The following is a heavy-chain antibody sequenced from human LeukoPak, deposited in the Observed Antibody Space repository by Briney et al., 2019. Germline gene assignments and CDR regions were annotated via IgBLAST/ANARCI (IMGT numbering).Heavy chain of an antibody. CDR2: ISSSSSYI. CDR1: GFTFRTYG. J-gene: IGHJ4*02. CDR3: ARDRRGVCGYYLYYFDY. D-gene: IGHD3-22*01. V-gene: IGHV3-21*01. Sequence: GGSLRLSCAASGFTFRTYGMHWVRQAPGKGLEWVSSISSSSSYIYYADSVKGRFTISRDNAKNSLYLQMNSLRAEDTAVYYCARDRRGVCGYYLYYFDYWGQGTLVTVSS.